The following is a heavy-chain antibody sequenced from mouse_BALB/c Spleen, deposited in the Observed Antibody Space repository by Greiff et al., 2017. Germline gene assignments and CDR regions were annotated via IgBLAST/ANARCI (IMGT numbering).Heavy chain of an antibody. D-gene: IGHD1-3*01. J-gene: IGHJ3*01. CDR3: NAITGFAY. CDR2: IDPENGDT. V-gene: IGHV14-4*02. Sequence: EVKLVESGAELVRSGASVKLSCTASGFNIKDYYMHWVKQRPEQGLEWIGWIDPENGDTEYAPKFQGKATMTADTSSNTAYLQLSSLTSEDTAVYYCNAITGFAYWGQGTLVTVSA. CDR1: GFNIKDYY.